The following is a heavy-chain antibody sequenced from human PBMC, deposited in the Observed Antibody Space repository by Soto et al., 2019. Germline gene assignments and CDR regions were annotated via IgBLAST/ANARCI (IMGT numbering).Heavy chain of an antibody. D-gene: IGHD4-17*01. V-gene: IGHV1-46*01. CDR2: INPSGGST. Sequence: GASVKVSCKASRYTFTIYYIHWVRQAPGQGLEWMGIINPSGGSTTYAQKFQGRLIMTTDTSTKTAYMELNSLRSEDTAVYYCARQSCGDTFQLGDYGVRGDGMTVWG. J-gene: IGHJ6*02. CDR3: ARQSCGDTFQLGDYGVRGDGMTV. CDR1: RYTFTIYY.